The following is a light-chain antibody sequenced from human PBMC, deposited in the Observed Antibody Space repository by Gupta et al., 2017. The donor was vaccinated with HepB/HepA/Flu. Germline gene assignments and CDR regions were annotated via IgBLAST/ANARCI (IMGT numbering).Light chain of an antibody. CDR3: QQDDSTPLT. J-gene: IGKJ5*01. V-gene: IGKV4-1*01. CDR2: WAS. Sequence: DIVMTQSPDSLAVSLGERATINCKSSQSVLSSSNNKNYLAWYQQKPGQPPKLLIYWASTREFGVPDRFSGSGSGTDFTLTISSLQAEDVAVYYCQQDDSTPLTFGQGTRLEI. CDR1: QSVLSSSNNKNY.